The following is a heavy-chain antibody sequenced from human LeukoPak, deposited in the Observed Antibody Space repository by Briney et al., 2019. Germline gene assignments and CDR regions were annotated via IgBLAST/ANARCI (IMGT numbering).Heavy chain of an antibody. CDR1: GVSLSSYY. CDR3: ARTKPLDPFDF. V-gene: IGHV4-59*01. Sequence: SETLSLTCTVSGVSLSSYYWSWIRQPPGKGLEWIGYIYYSGNTYYNPSLKSRVTISVDTSKNQSSLKVNSVTAADTAVYYCARTKPLDPFDFWGQGTLVTVSS. J-gene: IGHJ3*01. CDR2: IYYSGNT.